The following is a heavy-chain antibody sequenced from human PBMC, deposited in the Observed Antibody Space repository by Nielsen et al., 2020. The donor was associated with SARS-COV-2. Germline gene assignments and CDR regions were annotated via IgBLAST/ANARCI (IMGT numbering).Heavy chain of an antibody. CDR2: IYYSGST. CDR3: ASSHSGNDAFDI. Sequence: SETLSPTCTVPGGSISSSSYYWSWIRQPPGKGLEWIGYIYYSGSTNYNPSLKSRVTISVDTSKNQFSLKLSSVTAADTAVYYCASSHSGNDAFDIWGQGTMVTVSS. V-gene: IGHV4-61*01. CDR1: GGSISSSSYY. D-gene: IGHD6-19*01. J-gene: IGHJ3*02.